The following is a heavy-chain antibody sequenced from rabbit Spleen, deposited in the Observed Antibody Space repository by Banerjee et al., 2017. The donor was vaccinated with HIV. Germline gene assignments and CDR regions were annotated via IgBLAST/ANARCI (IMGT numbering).Heavy chain of an antibody. D-gene: IGHD8-1*01. CDR1: GLDFSSSYW. J-gene: IGHJ6*01. CDR2: IDLLFGTT. Sequence: QSLEESGGGLVKPGASLTLTCTASGLDFSSSYWICWVRQAPGKGLEWIGYIDLLFGTTYYANWVNGRFTISSHNAQNTLYLQLNSLTAADTATYFCARDAGTSFSTYGMDLWGPGTLVTVS. CDR3: ARDAGTSFSTYGMDL. V-gene: IGHV1S40*01.